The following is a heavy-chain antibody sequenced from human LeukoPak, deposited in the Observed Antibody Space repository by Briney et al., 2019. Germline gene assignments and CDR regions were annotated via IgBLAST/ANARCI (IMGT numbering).Heavy chain of an antibody. CDR2: IKQDGSEK. V-gene: IGHV3-7*01. J-gene: IGHJ4*02. CDR3: ARGWRYYYDSSGYRIPHYFGY. D-gene: IGHD3-22*01. Sequence: GGSLRLSCAASGFTFSSYWMSWVRQAPGKGLEWVANIKQDGSEKYYVDSVKGRFTISRDNAKNSLYLQMNSLRAEDTAVYYCARGWRYYYDSSGYRIPHYFGYWGQGTLVTVSS. CDR1: GFTFSSYW.